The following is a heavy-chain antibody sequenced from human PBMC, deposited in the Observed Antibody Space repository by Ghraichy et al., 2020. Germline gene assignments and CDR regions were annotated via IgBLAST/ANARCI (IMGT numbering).Heavy chain of an antibody. CDR2: ISSSSSTI. CDR3: ARGSSLAYYDSSGYYYYYYMDV. V-gene: IGHV3-48*02. J-gene: IGHJ6*03. D-gene: IGHD3-22*01. CDR1: GFTFSSYS. Sequence: GGSLRLSCAASGFTFSSYSMNWVRQAPGKGLEWVSYISSSSSTIYYADSLKGRFTISRDNAKNSLYLQMNSLRDEDTAVYYCARGSSLAYYDSSGYYYYYYMDVWGKGTTVTVSS.